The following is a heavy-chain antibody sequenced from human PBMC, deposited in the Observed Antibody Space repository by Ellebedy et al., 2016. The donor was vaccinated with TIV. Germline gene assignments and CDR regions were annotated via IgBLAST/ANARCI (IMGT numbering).Heavy chain of an antibody. CDR3: ARGGIMMVRGVSDC. V-gene: IGHV1-18*01. D-gene: IGHD3-10*01. Sequence: ASVKVSCKASGYTFTGYGITWVRQAPGQGLEWMGWISAYNGNRIYAQKFQGRVTMTTDTSTSTAYMELRSLRSDDTAVYYCARGGIMMVRGVSDCWGQGTLVTVSS. CDR1: GYTFTGYG. J-gene: IGHJ4*02. CDR2: ISAYNGNR.